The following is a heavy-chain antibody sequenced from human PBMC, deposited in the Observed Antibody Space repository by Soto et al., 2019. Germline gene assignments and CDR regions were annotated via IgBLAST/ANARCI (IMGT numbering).Heavy chain of an antibody. J-gene: IGHJ4*02. CDR1: GYTFTSYA. V-gene: IGHV1-3*04. CDR2: INTGNGNT. Sequence: ASVKVSCKASGYTFTSYAMHWVRQAPGQRLEWMGWINTGNGNTKYSQKLQGRLTITRDTSAGTAYMELSSLRSEDTAVYYCARSGVRCSGASCYDYWGQGTLVTVSS. D-gene: IGHD2-15*01. CDR3: ARSGVRCSGASCYDY.